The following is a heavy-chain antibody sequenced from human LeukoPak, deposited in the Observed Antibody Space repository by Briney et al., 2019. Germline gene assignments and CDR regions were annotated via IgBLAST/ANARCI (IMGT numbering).Heavy chain of an antibody. CDR2: IDSDKGNT. D-gene: IGHD3-16*02. Sequence: ASVKVSCKASGYSFTRNAIHWVRQAPGQRLEWMGWIDSDKGNTKYSQEFQGRVTITRDTSASTAYMELSSLRSEDMAVYYCARTVVTFGGVIADPFDYWGQGTLVTVSS. CDR3: ARTVVTFGGVIADPFDY. J-gene: IGHJ4*02. V-gene: IGHV1-3*03. CDR1: GYSFTRNA.